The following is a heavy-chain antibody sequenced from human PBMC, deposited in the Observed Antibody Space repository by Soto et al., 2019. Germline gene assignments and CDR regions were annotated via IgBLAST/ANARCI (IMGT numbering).Heavy chain of an antibody. CDR2: IYSGGST. D-gene: IGHD5-12*01. J-gene: IGHJ6*03. CDR3: ARDIVATILPYYYYYMDV. CDR1: GFTVSSNY. Sequence: GSLRLSCAASGFTVSSNYMSWVRQAPGKGLEWVSVIYSGGSTYYADSVKGRFTISRDNSKNTLYLQMNSLRAEDTAVYYCARDIVATILPYYYYYMDVWGKGTTVTVSS. V-gene: IGHV3-66*01.